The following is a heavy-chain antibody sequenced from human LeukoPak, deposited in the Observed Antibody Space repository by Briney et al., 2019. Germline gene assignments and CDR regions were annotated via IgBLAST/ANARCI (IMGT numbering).Heavy chain of an antibody. CDR2: IKQDGSEK. J-gene: IGHJ4*02. CDR3: ARPPVYSISWFLVDR. V-gene: IGHV3-7*02. Sequence: GGSLRLSCAASGFTFSSYWMSWVRQAPGKGLEWVANIKQDGSEKYYVDSVKGRFTISRDNAKNSLYLQMNSLRAEDTAVYYCARPPVYSISWFLVDRWARETVLTVS. D-gene: IGHD6-13*01. CDR1: GFTFSSYW.